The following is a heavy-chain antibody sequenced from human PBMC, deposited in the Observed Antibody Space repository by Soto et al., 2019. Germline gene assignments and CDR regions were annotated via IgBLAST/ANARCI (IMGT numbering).Heavy chain of an antibody. CDR1: GFTFDDYA. V-gene: IGHV3-9*01. CDR2: ISWNSGSI. D-gene: IGHD3-9*01. Sequence: EVQLVESGGGLVQPGRSLRLSCAASGFTFDDYAMHWVRQAPGKGLEWVSGISWNSGSIGYADSVKGRFTISRDNSKNTLYLQMNSLRAEDTAVYYCARDLSVYYDILTGYSPVEFDYWGQGTLVTVSS. J-gene: IGHJ4*02. CDR3: ARDLSVYYDILTGYSPVEFDY.